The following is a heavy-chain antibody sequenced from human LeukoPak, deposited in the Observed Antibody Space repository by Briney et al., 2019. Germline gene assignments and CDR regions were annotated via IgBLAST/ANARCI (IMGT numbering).Heavy chain of an antibody. V-gene: IGHV3-66*01. Sequence: QPGGSLRLSCTVSRFTVNSNYMSWVRQAPGRGLEWVSVIYGDGGGSTYYADSVRGRFTISRDNSKNTLYLQMNSLRTEDTAVYYCARDSRDTLTGYYRSLHYWGQGTLVTVSS. J-gene: IGHJ4*02. CDR2: IYGDGGGST. CDR1: RFTVNSNY. D-gene: IGHD3-9*01. CDR3: ARDSRDTLTGYYRSLHY.